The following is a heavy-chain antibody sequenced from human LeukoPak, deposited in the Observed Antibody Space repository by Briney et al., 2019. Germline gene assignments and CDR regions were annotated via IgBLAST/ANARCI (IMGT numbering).Heavy chain of an antibody. D-gene: IGHD3-22*01. J-gene: IGHJ1*01. Sequence: GGSLRFSGEGSGFTFSNYWMGWVRQAPGKGLQWVANIKTDGSEKYYVDSVKGRFTISRDNAKNSLYLQMNSLRAEDTAVYYCATYSSLNRREFQYWGQGTLLTVSS. V-gene: IGHV3-7*01. CDR3: ATYSSLNRREFQY. CDR1: GFTFSNYW. CDR2: IKTDGSEK.